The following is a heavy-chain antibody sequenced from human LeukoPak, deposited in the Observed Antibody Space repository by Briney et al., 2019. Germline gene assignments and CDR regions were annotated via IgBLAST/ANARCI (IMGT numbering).Heavy chain of an antibody. Sequence: GGSLRLSCAASGFTFSSYAMHWVRQAPGKGLEWVAVISYDGSNKYYADSVKGRFTISRDNSKNTLYLQMNSLRAEDTAIYYCAKGAARAYCGGDCFYWGQGALVTVSS. D-gene: IGHD2-21*02. J-gene: IGHJ4*02. CDR3: AKGAARAYCGGDCFY. CDR2: ISYDGSNK. V-gene: IGHV3-30-3*01. CDR1: GFTFSSYA.